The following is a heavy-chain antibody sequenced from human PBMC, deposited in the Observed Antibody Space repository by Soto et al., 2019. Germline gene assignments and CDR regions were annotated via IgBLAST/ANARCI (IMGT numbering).Heavy chain of an antibody. V-gene: IGHV3-23*01. Sequence: EVQLLESGGGLVQPGGSLRLSCAASGFTFRNYAMSWVRQAPGQGLEWVSAISDSGDSTYYADSVKGRFTISRDNSKNTLYLQMNSLRAEDTAVYYCAKDRGPPGDWGQGTLVTVSS. D-gene: IGHD3-10*01. J-gene: IGHJ4*02. CDR1: GFTFRNYA. CDR3: AKDRGPPGD. CDR2: ISDSGDST.